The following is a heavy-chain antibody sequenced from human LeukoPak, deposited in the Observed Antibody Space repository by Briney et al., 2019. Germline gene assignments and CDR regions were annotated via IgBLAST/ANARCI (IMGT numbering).Heavy chain of an antibody. Sequence: ASVTVSCKASGYSFTSYALNWVRQAPGQGLEWMGWINPNPNTGNPTYAQGFTGRFVFSLDTSVSTAYLQISSLKAEDSAVYYCARAFQPLGGLSFPDYWGQGTLVTVSS. J-gene: IGHJ4*02. D-gene: IGHD3-16*02. CDR2: INPNPNTGNP. CDR1: GYSFTSYA. V-gene: IGHV7-4-1*02. CDR3: ARAFQPLGGLSFPDY.